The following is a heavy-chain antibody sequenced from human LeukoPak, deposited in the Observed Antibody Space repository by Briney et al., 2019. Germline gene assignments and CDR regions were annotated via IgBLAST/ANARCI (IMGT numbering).Heavy chain of an antibody. CDR1: GDSISSSNYY. Sequence: SETLSLTCTVSGDSISSSNYYWGWIRQPPGKGLEWIGNIYYSGSTYYHPSLKSRVTISVDTSKNQFSLKLSSVTAADTAVYYCARDCIAAAGIGENWFDPWGQGTLVTVSS. CDR3: ARDCIAAAGIGENWFDP. CDR2: IYYSGST. V-gene: IGHV4-39*07. D-gene: IGHD6-13*01. J-gene: IGHJ5*02.